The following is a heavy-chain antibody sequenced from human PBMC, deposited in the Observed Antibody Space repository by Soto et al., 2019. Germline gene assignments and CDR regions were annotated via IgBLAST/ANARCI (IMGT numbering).Heavy chain of an antibody. CDR3: ARYRISGSWSKFDY. V-gene: IGHV4-31*03. Sequence: QVLLQESGPGLMKPSQTLSLTCTVSGLTISSASHYWSWIRQHPGKGLEWVGNIYYNGSTYYSPSLKSRVTLWVDTSKNQFSLRLASVTAADTAVYYCARYRISGSWSKFDYWGQGTLVTVSS. CDR1: GLTISSASHY. CDR2: IYYNGST. J-gene: IGHJ4*02. D-gene: IGHD6-13*01.